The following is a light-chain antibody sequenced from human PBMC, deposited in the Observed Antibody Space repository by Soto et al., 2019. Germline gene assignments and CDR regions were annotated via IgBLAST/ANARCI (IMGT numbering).Light chain of an antibody. CDR1: RNDIGTYNL. CDR3: CSYTDGSSLL. Sequence: QSALTQPASVSESPGQSLSIYCGGGRNDIGTYNLVSWYQPHPGKAPKLIIYEGNKRPSGVSNRFSGSRSGNTASLTISGLQAEDEADYYCCSYTDGSSLLFGGGTKLTVL. CDR2: EGN. V-gene: IGLV2-23*01. J-gene: IGLJ3*02.